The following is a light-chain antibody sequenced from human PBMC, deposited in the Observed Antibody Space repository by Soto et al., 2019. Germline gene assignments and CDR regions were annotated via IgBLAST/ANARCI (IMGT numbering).Light chain of an antibody. J-gene: IGKJ1*01. V-gene: IGKV3-20*01. CDR3: QQYGSSPWT. CDR1: QSLSSSY. CDR2: GAS. Sequence: EIVLTQSPGTLSLSPGERATLSCRASQSLSSSYLAWYQQKTGQAPRLLIYGASSRATGIPDRFSGSGSGTDFTLTISRLEPEDLAVYYCQQYGSSPWTFGQGTKVEIK.